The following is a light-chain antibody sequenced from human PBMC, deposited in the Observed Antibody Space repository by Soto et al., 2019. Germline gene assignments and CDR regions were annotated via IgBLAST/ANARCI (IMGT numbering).Light chain of an antibody. CDR3: SSYTSSSTLV. Sequence: QSALTQPASVSGSPGQSITISCTGSSSDVGGYTYVSWYQQHPGKAPKLLIYDVSNRPSGVSNRFSGSKSGYTASLTISGLQAEDEADYYCSSYTSSSTLVFGGGTKLTV. J-gene: IGLJ2*01. CDR1: SSDVGGYTY. V-gene: IGLV2-14*03. CDR2: DVS.